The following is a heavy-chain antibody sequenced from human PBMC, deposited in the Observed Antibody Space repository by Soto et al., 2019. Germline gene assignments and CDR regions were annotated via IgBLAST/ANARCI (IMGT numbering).Heavy chain of an antibody. Sequence: PSQTLSLTFAISGYSVSSNSAASNWISQSPSRGLECLVRTYYSSKWYNDYAVSVKIRITINPDTSKNQFSLQLNSVTPEDTAVYYCARAYYYDSSGQNYYYYGMDVWGQGTTVTVSS. V-gene: IGHV6-1*01. CDR1: GYSVSSNSAA. D-gene: IGHD3-22*01. CDR2: TYYSSKWYN. J-gene: IGHJ6*02. CDR3: ARAYYYDSSGQNYYYYGMDV.